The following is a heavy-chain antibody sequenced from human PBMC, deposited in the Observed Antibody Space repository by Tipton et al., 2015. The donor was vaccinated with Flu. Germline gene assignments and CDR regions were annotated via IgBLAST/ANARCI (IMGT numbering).Heavy chain of an antibody. D-gene: IGHD6-13*01. CDR1: GGSISSYH. CDR3: TRDLGSSGSFDY. Sequence: TLSLTCTVSGGSISSYHWSWIRQPPGKGLEWIGYIYYSGSTNYNPSLKSRVTISVDTSKNQFSLKLSSVTAADTAVYYCTRDLGSSGSFDYWGQGTLVTASS. CDR2: IYYSGST. J-gene: IGHJ4*02. V-gene: IGHV4-59*01.